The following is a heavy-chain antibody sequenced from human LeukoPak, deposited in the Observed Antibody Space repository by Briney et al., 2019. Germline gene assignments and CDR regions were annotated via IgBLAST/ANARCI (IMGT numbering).Heavy chain of an antibody. Sequence: SGTLSLTCTVSGDSISSSSYYWGWIRRPPGKGLEWIGSIYYSGSTYYNPSLKSRVTISVDTPKNQFSLKLSSVTAADTAVYYCARRVVRGVITTQPTDYWGQGTLVTVSS. CDR1: GDSISSSSYY. V-gene: IGHV4-39*01. D-gene: IGHD3-10*01. J-gene: IGHJ4*02. CDR3: ARRVVRGVITTQPTDY. CDR2: IYYSGST.